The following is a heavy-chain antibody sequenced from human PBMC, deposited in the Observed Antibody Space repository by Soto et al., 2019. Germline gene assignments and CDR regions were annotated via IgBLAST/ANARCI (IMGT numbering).Heavy chain of an antibody. CDR1: GASIRSYH. CDR3: AKWGYPAMQAFDF. CDR2: IHHTGSN. Sequence: PSETLSLTCAVSGASIRSYHWNWIRQPPGRGLEWIGFIHHTGSNTYSPSLRSRVTMSVDTSRNQFSLMMTSVTAADTAVYYCAKWGYPAMQAFDFWGQGTVVTVSS. D-gene: IGHD3-16*02. J-gene: IGHJ3*01. V-gene: IGHV4-59*01.